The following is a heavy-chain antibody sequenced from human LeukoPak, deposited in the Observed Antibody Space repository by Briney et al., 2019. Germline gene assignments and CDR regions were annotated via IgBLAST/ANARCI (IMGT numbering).Heavy chain of an antibody. CDR2: IHYSGNT. V-gene: IGHV4-59*01. D-gene: IGHD3-16*01. CDR1: GGSISSYY. Sequence: SETLSLTCTVSGGSISSYYWSWIRQPPGKGLEWIGYIHYSGNTDYNPSLKSRVTISVDTAKNQFSLKLSSVTAADTAVYYCARAFWGSGIDYWGQGTLVTVSS. CDR3: ARAFWGSGIDY. J-gene: IGHJ4*02.